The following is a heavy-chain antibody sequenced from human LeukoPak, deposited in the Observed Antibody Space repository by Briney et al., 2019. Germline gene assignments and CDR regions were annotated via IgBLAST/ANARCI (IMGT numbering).Heavy chain of an antibody. V-gene: IGHV5-51*01. D-gene: IGHD2-15*01. CDR3: ARQEYCSGGSCYTWFDP. CDR1: GYSFTSYW. CDR2: IYPADSDI. Sequence: GESLKISCKGSGYSFTSYWIGWVRQMPGKGLEWMGIIYPADSDIRYSPSFQGQVTISADKSISTAYLQWSSLKASDTAIYYCARQEYCSGGSCYTWFDPWGQGTLVTVSS. J-gene: IGHJ5*02.